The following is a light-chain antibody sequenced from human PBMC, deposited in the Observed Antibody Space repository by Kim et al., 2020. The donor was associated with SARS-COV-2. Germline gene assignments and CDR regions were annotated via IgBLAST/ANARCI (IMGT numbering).Light chain of an antibody. J-gene: IGLJ2*01. CDR1: SGSIASNY. Sequence: TVATSGTRSSGSIASNYVQWYQQRPGSAPTTVIYEDNQRPSGVPDRFSGSIDSSSNSASLTISGLKTEDEADYYCQSYDSSNQVFGGGTQLTVL. V-gene: IGLV6-57*03. CDR3: QSYDSSNQV. CDR2: EDN.